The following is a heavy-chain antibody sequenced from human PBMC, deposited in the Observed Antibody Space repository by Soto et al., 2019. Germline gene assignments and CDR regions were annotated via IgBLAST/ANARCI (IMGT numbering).Heavy chain of an antibody. V-gene: IGHV1-18*01. CDR3: ARDHDSSGYYTHYYYGMDV. D-gene: IGHD3-22*01. J-gene: IGHJ6*02. Sequence: ASVKVSCKASGYTFTSYGISWVRQAPGQGLEWMGWISAYNGNTNYAQKLQGRVTMTTDTSTSTAYMELRSLRSDDTAVYYCARDHDSSGYYTHYYYGMDVWGQGTTVTSP. CDR1: GYTFTSYG. CDR2: ISAYNGNT.